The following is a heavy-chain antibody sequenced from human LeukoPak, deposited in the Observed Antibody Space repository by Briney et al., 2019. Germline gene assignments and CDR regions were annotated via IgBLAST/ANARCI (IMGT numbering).Heavy chain of an antibody. CDR2: IYYSGST. J-gene: IGHJ4*02. V-gene: IGHV4-59*01. D-gene: IGHD3-10*01. CDR3: ARGVRGGSGSYFDY. CDR1: GGSISSYY. Sequence: SETLSRTCTVSGGSISSYYWSWIRQPPGKGLEWIGYIYYSGSTNYNPSLKSRVTISVDTSKNQFSLKLSSVTAADTAVYYCARGVRGGSGSYFDYWGQGTLVTVSS.